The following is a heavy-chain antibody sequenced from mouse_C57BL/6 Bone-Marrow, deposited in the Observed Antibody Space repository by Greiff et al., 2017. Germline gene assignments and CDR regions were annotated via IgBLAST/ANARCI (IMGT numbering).Heavy chain of an antibody. V-gene: IGHV1-64*01. CDR2: IHPNSGST. Sequence: QVQLKQPGAELVKPGASVKLSCKASGYTFTSYWMHWVKQRPGQGLEWIGMIHPNSGSTNYNEKFKSKATLTVDKSSSTAYMQLSSLTSEDSAVYYCARSGLLRAWFAYWGQGTLVTVSA. J-gene: IGHJ3*01. CDR1: GYTFTSYW. CDR3: ARSGLLRAWFAY. D-gene: IGHD1-1*01.